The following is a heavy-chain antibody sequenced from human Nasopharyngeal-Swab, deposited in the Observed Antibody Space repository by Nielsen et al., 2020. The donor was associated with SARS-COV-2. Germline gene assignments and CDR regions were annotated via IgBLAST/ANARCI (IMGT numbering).Heavy chain of an antibody. V-gene: IGHV1-46*01. CDR1: GYTFTSYY. D-gene: IGHD6-19*01. J-gene: IGHJ3*02. CDR3: ATFLGIAVAGDAFDI. Sequence: ASVKVSCKASGYTFTSYYMHWVRQAPGQGLEWMGIINPSGGSTSYAQKFQGRVTMTRDTSTSTVYMELSSLRSEDTAVYYCATFLGIAVAGDAFDIWGQGTMVTVSS. CDR2: INPSGGST.